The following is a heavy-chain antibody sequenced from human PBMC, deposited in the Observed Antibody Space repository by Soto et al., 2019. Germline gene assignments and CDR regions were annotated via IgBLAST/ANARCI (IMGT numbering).Heavy chain of an antibody. CDR2: IYYSGST. D-gene: IGHD6-19*01. CDR1: GGSISSSSYY. V-gene: IGHV4-39*01. CDR3: ARLGQWLISPVDY. Sequence: SETLSLTCTVSGGSISSSSYYWGWIRQPPGKGLEWIGSIYYSGSTYYNPSLKSRVTISVDTSKNQSSLKLSSVTAADTAVYYCARLGQWLISPVDYWGQGTLVTV. J-gene: IGHJ4*02.